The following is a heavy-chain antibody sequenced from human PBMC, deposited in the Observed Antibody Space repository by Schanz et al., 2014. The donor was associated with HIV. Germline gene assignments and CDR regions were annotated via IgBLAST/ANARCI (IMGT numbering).Heavy chain of an antibody. CDR3: ARRRGWGSYRYFPYGLDV. D-gene: IGHD3-16*02. CDR2: INTRTGDT. Sequence: QVQLVQSGAEVKMPGASVKVSCKSSGYTFSDYYMHWLRQAPGQGLEWMGWINTRTGDTIYAERLQGRVTLTRDTSINTAYMELTSLRPEDTAVYYCARRRGWGSYRYFPYGLDVWGQGTTVTVSS. V-gene: IGHV1-2*02. CDR1: GYTFSDYY. J-gene: IGHJ6*02.